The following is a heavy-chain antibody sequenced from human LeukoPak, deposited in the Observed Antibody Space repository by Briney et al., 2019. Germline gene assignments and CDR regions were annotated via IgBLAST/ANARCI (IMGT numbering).Heavy chain of an antibody. D-gene: IGHD1-26*01. CDR3: AKEGAVGAFDI. V-gene: IGHV3-30-3*01. Sequence: GRSLRLSCAASGFTFSSYAMHWVHQAPGKGLEWVAVISYDGSNKYYADSVKGRFTISRDNSKNTLYLQMNSLRAEDTAVYYCAKEGAVGAFDIWGQGTMVTVSS. CDR1: GFTFSSYA. J-gene: IGHJ3*02. CDR2: ISYDGSNK.